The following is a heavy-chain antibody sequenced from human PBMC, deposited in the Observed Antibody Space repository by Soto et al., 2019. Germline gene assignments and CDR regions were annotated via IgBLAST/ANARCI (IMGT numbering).Heavy chain of an antibody. D-gene: IGHD2-15*01. V-gene: IGHV4-31*03. CDR1: GGSISSGGYY. Sequence: QVQLQESGPGLVKPSQTLSLTCTVSGGSISSGGYYWSWIRQHPGKGLEWIGYIYYSGSTYYNPSLKSRVTISVDTSKTQFSLKLSSVTAADTAVYYCATRPYCSGGSCYSGPVGWFDPWGQGTLVTVSS. CDR2: IYYSGST. CDR3: ATRPYCSGGSCYSGPVGWFDP. J-gene: IGHJ5*02.